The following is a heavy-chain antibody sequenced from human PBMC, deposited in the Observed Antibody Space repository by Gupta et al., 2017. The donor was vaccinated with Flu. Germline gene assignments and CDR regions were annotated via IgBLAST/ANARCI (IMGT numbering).Heavy chain of an antibody. CDR2: MSPSGHT. J-gene: IGHJ4*02. D-gene: IGHD6-25*01. CDR3: VSDTGGCPADC. CDR1: STSSSGFW. V-gene: IGHV4-39*01. Sequence: STSSSGFWWGWIGQPPGKGLEWVGSMSPSGHTYYNPSLKSQVSISADTSKNQFSLRLRTVTAADTAVYFCVSDTGGCPADCWGQGTLVTVSS.